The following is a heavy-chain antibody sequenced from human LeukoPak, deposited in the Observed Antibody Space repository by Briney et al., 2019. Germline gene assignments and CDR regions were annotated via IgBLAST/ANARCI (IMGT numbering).Heavy chain of an antibody. CDR3: AAEMVQTYYYYYGMDV. D-gene: IGHD3-10*01. CDR1: GFTFTSSA. CDR2: IVVGSGNT. J-gene: IGHJ6*02. V-gene: IGHV1-58*02. Sequence: SVKVSCKASGFTFTSSAMQWVRQARGQRLEWIGWIVVGSGNTNYAQKFQERVTITRDMSTSTAYMELSSLRSEDTAVYYCAAEMVQTYYYYYGMDVWGQGTTVTVSS.